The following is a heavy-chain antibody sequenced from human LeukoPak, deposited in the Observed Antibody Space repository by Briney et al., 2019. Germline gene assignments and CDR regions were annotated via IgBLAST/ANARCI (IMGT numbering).Heavy chain of an antibody. CDR3: ARLTRKGYYYDSSGYYLKSDYYYGKDV. Sequence: SETLSLTCAVYGGSFSGYYWSWIRQPPGKGLEWIGEINHSGSTNYNPSLKSRVTISVDTSKNQFSLKLSSVTAADTAVYYCARLTRKGYYYDSSGYYLKSDYYYGKDVWGQGTTVTVSS. CDR1: GGSFSGYY. J-gene: IGHJ6*02. V-gene: IGHV4-34*01. D-gene: IGHD3-22*01. CDR2: INHSGST.